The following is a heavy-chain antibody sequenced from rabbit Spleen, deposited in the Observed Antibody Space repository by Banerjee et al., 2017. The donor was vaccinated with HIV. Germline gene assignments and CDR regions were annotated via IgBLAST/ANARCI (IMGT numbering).Heavy chain of an antibody. CDR3: ARDTGSSFSTYGMDL. D-gene: IGHD8-1*01. CDR2: IYAGSSGYT. Sequence: QSLEESGGDLVKPGASLTLTCTASGFSFSRSYYMCWVRQAPGKGLEWIACIYAGSSGYTYYASWAKGRFTISKTSSTTVTLQLTSLTAADTATYFCARDTGSSFSTYGMDLWGPGTLVTVS. CDR1: GFSFSRSYY. J-gene: IGHJ6*01. V-gene: IGHV1S40*01.